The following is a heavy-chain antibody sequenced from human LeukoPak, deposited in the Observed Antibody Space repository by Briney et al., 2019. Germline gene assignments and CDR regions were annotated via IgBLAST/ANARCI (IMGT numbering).Heavy chain of an antibody. Sequence: PGGSLRLSCAASGFTFSSYAMSWVRQAPGKGLEWVSAISGSGGSAYYADSVKGRFTISRDSSKNTLYLQMNSLRAEDTAVYYCAKASRFYDFWSGSGLDCWGQGTLVTVSS. CDR1: GFTFSSYA. CDR3: AKASRFYDFWSGSGLDC. D-gene: IGHD3-3*01. V-gene: IGHV3-23*01. CDR2: ISGSGGSA. J-gene: IGHJ4*02.